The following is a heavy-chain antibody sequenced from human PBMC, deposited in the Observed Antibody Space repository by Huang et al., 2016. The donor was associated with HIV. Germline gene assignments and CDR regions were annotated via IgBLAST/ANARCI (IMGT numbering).Heavy chain of an antibody. CDR2: VSFYGSNK. Sequence: QVQLVESGGGVVQPGRSLRLSCAASGFYFRNFGMHWVRQAPGKGLEWVAVVSFYGSNKDYADSVKGRFTISRDNFENTLYLYMNSLRAEDTAVYYCAKGYSAVHYYMDVWGKGTTVTVSS. D-gene: IGHD1-1*01. CDR1: GFYFRNFG. CDR3: AKGYSAVHYYMDV. J-gene: IGHJ6*03. V-gene: IGHV3-30*18.